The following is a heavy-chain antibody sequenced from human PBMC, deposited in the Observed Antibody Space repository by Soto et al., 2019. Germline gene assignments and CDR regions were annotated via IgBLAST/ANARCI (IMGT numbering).Heavy chain of an antibody. CDR2: ISWNSGTI. D-gene: IGHD1-1*01. Sequence: EVQLVESGGGLVQPGRSLKLSCAASGFTFDDYAMHGVRLVPGKGLEWVSGISWNSGTIDYADSVKGRFTISRDNAKNSLYLQMTSLRAEDTALYYCAKAVGDNFGTFDYWGQGTLVTVSS. CDR1: GFTFDDYA. V-gene: IGHV3-9*01. CDR3: AKAVGDNFGTFDY. J-gene: IGHJ4*02.